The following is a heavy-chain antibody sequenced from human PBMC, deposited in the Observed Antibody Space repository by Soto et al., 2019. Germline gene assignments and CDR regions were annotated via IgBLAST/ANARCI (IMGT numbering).Heavy chain of an antibody. J-gene: IGHJ4*01. CDR2: IYYSGST. CDR1: GGSISSYY. CDR3: ARVSAAGIDY. D-gene: IGHD6-13*01. Sequence: QVQLQESGPGLVKPSETLSLTCTVSGGSISSYYWSWIRQPPGKGLEWIGYIYYSGSTNYNPSLKSRVTISVDTSKNQFSLKLISVTAADRAVYYCARVSAAGIDYWGHVTLVTVSS. V-gene: IGHV4-59*01.